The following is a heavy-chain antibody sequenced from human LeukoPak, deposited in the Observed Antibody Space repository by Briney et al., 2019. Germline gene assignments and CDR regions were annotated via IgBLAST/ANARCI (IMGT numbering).Heavy chain of an antibody. J-gene: IGHJ4*02. CDR2: ISSISSYI. CDR3: ARDLGVIVYPSDY. Sequence: KPGGSLRLSCAASGFTFSSYSMNWVRQAPGKGLEWVSSISSISSYIYYADSVKGRFTISRDNAKNSLYLQMNSLRAEDTALYYCARDLGVIVYPSDYWGQGTLVTVSS. V-gene: IGHV3-21*01. CDR1: GFTFSSYS. D-gene: IGHD3-16*02.